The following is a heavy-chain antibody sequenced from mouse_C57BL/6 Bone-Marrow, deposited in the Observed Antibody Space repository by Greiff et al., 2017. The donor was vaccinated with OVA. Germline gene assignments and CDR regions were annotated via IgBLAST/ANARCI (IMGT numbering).Heavy chain of an antibody. J-gene: IGHJ4*01. CDR1: GYTFTSYW. CDR2: IDPSDSYT. D-gene: IGHD1-1*01. CDR3: ARSTGSVYYYGSSPYYYAMDY. Sequence: QVQLQQPGAELVMPGASVKLSCKASGYTFTSYWMHWVKQRPGQGLEWIGEIDPSDSYTNYNQKFKGKSTLTVDKSSSTAYMQLSSLTSEDSAVYYCARSTGSVYYYGSSPYYYAMDYWGQGTSVTVSS. V-gene: IGHV1-69*01.